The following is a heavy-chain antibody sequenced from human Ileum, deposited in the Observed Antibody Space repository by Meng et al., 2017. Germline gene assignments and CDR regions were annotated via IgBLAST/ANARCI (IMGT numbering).Heavy chain of an antibody. Sequence: QLQLQVSGPGLVKPSETLSLMFTVSGGSISSSSHCCDWIRQPPGKGLEWIGSICYSGNTYYNPSLKSRVSMSVDTSKKQISLKLNSVTAADTAVYYCARRTGAVDLLDYWGQGTLVTVSS. CDR2: ICYSGNT. D-gene: IGHD6-19*01. V-gene: IGHV4-39*01. CDR1: GGSISSSSHC. CDR3: ARRTGAVDLLDY. J-gene: IGHJ4*02.